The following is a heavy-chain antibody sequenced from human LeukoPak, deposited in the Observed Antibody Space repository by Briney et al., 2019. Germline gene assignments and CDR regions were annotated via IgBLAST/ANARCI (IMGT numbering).Heavy chain of an antibody. CDR2: IKSKTDSGTT. Sequence: PGGSLRLSCAASGFTFSNAWMSWVRQAPGKGLEWVGRIKSKTDSGTTDYAAHVKGRLTISRDDSKNTLYLQMNSLKTADTAVYYCTTAVFWSGSRYYYYYMDVWGKGTTVTVSS. J-gene: IGHJ6*03. CDR3: TTAVFWSGSRYYYYYMDV. CDR1: GFTFSNAW. V-gene: IGHV3-15*01. D-gene: IGHD3-3*01.